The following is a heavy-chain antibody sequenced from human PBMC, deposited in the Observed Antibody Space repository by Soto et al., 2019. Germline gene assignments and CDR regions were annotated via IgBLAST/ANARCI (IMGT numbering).Heavy chain of an antibody. V-gene: IGHV4-39*01. D-gene: IGHD6-13*01. CDR3: ARLRGIANMWAFDI. J-gene: IGHJ3*02. CDR1: GGSISSSSYY. CDR2: IYYSGST. Sequence: QLQLQESGPGLVKPSETLSLTCTVSGGSISSSSYYWGWIRQPPGKGLEWIGSIYYSGSTYYNPSLKSRVTISVDTSKNQFSLKLSSVTAADTAVYYCARLRGIANMWAFDIWGQGTMVTVSS.